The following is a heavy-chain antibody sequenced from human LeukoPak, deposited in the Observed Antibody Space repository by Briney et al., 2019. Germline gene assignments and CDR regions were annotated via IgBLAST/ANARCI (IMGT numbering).Heavy chain of an antibody. Sequence: GGSLRLSCAASPFTSSGHWMSWVRQAPGKGLEWVSSISSISSYICYADSVKGRFTVSRDNAKNSLYLQMDSLRAEDTAVYYCARDPSGTYYPRVSGALDIWGQGTMVTVSS. J-gene: IGHJ3*02. D-gene: IGHD1-26*01. CDR2: ISSISSYI. CDR3: ARDPSGTYYPRVSGALDI. CDR1: PFTSSGHW. V-gene: IGHV3-21*01.